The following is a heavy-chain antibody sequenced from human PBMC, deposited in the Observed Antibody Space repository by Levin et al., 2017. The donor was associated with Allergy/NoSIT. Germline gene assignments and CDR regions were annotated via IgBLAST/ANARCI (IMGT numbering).Heavy chain of an antibody. V-gene: IGHV3-23*01. J-gene: IGHJ5*02. Sequence: LSGGSLRLSCAASGFTFSHYAMSWVRQAPGKGLEWVSEISSGGETAYYADSVEGRFTISRDNSRNTVYLQMNSLRAADTAVYYCAKGTAYSSGWYFWFDPWGQGTLVTVSS. CDR3: AKGTAYSSGWYFWFDP. CDR2: ISSGGETA. D-gene: IGHD6-19*01. CDR1: GFTFSHYA.